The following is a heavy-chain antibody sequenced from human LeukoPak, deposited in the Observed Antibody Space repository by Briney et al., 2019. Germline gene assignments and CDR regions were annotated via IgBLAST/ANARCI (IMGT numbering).Heavy chain of an antibody. D-gene: IGHD6-13*01. CDR2: ISYDGSNK. V-gene: IGHV3-30-3*01. J-gene: IGHJ3*02. CDR3: ARVEQQLVLIDAFDI. CDR1: GFTCSSYA. Sequence: GGSLRLSCAASGFTCSSYAMHLVRQAPGKGLEWVALISYDGSNKYYADSVKGRFTISRDNSKNTLYLQMNSLRAEDTAVYYCARVEQQLVLIDAFDIWGQETMVTVSS.